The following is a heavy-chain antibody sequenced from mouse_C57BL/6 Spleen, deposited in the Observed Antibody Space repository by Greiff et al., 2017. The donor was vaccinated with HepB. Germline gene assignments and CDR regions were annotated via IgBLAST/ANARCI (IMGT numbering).Heavy chain of an antibody. D-gene: IGHD3-2*02. CDR1: GFTFSDYG. J-gene: IGHJ4*01. V-gene: IGHV5-17*01. CDR2: ISSGSSTI. CDR3: ARQLRLDAMDY. Sequence: EVKLVESGGGLVKPGGSLKLSCAASGFTFSDYGMHWVRQAPEKGLEWVAYISSGSSTIYYADTVKGRFTISRDNAKNTLFLQMTSLRSEDTAMYYCARQLRLDAMDYWGQGTSVTVSS.